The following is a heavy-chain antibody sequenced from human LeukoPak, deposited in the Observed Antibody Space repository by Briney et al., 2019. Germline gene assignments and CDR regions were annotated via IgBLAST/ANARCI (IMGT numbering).Heavy chain of an antibody. Sequence: PRGLLRLTQAATGXTLRYYAMSWLSQDPGKELKWVSSISGDGATTFYADSVKGRFTMSRDNSKNTLYVQMDSLRAEDTAVYYCAKQGGGTHDYWGQGTLVTVSS. CDR2: ISGDGATT. CDR1: GXTLRYYA. V-gene: IGHV3-23*01. D-gene: IGHD1-26*01. J-gene: IGHJ4*02. CDR3: AKQGGGTHDY.